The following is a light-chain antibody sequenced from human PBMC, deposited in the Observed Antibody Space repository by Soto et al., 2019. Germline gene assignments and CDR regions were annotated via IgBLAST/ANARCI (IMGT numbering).Light chain of an antibody. CDR3: QQHYSWPLT. CDR1: QSVSSN. V-gene: IGKV3-15*01. Sequence: LVLPHPPAPLSVSPGARATLSCRAIQSVSSNLAWYQQKPGQAPSLLIYGASSRATGIPARFSGSGSGTEFTLTISSLQSEDFAIYYCQQHYSWPLTFGGGTKVDIK. J-gene: IGKJ4*01. CDR2: GAS.